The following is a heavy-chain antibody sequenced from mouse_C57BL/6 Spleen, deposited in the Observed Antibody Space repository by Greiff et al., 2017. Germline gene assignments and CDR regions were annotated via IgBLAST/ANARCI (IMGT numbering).Heavy chain of an antibody. CDR1: GYTFTSYW. CDR2: IYPGSGST. CDR3: ARYYGNPFAY. J-gene: IGHJ3*01. D-gene: IGHD2-1*01. Sequence: QVQLQQPGAELVKPGASVKMSCKASGYTFTSYWIPWVKQRPGQGLEWIGEIYPGSGSTNYNEKFKSKATLTVATASSTAYMQLSSLTSEDSAVYYCARYYGNPFAYWGQGTLVTVSA. V-gene: IGHV1-55*01.